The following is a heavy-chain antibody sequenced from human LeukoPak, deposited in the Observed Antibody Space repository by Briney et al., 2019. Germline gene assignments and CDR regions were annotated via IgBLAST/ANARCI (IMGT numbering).Heavy chain of an antibody. CDR3: ARVAPDNYGLDAFDI. V-gene: IGHV1-69*02. J-gene: IGHJ3*02. CDR2: IIPILGIA. D-gene: IGHD5-24*01. Sequence: SVKVSCKASGGTFSSYTISWVRQAPGQGLEWMGRIIPILGIANYAQKFQGRVTITADKSTSTAYMELSSLRSEDTAVYYCARVAPDNYGLDAFDIWGQGTMVTVSS. CDR1: GGTFSSYT.